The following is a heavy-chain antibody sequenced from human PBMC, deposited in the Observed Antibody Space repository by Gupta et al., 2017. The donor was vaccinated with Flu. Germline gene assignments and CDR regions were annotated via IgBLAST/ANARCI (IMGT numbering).Heavy chain of an antibody. CDR1: GFTFSSYS. J-gene: IGHJ4*02. CDR3: AKVAEGGEIPEIAS. Sequence: EVQLVESGGGLVKPGGSLRLSCAASGFTFSSYSMNWVRQAPGKGLEGVASISSSSSYIYYEDAVKGRFTTSRENAKKTLYSQMSAVGAEGTAVYYFAKVAEGGEIPEIASGGQGTLVTVFS. V-gene: IGHV3-21*01. D-gene: IGHD3-16*01. CDR2: ISSSSSYI.